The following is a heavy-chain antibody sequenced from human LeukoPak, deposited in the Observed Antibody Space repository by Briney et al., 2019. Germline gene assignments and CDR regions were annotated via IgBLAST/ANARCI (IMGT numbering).Heavy chain of an antibody. D-gene: IGHD2-15*01. CDR2: ISSSSSTI. CDR1: GFTFSSYS. Sequence: PGGSLRLSCAASGFTFSSYSMNWVRQAPGKGLEWVSYISSSSSTIYYADSVKGRFTISRDNSRNTLYLHMNSLRAEDTAVYYCARAPPSYCSGGSCHMDVWGKGTTVTISS. CDR3: ARAPPSYCSGGSCHMDV. V-gene: IGHV3-48*01. J-gene: IGHJ6*03.